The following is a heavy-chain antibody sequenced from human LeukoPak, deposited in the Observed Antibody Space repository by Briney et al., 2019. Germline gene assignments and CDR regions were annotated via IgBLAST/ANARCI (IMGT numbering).Heavy chain of an antibody. Sequence: PSETLSLTCIVSGYSINSGYHWGWIRQPPGKGLEWIGRIYHSGSTYYNPSLKSRLTISIDTYKNQFSLKLRSVTAADTAVYYCARHYLYDTSGDGTYYFDYWGQGTLVTVSS. V-gene: IGHV4-38-2*02. CDR1: GYSINSGYH. D-gene: IGHD3-22*01. J-gene: IGHJ4*02. CDR2: IYHSGST. CDR3: ARHYLYDTSGDGTYYFDY.